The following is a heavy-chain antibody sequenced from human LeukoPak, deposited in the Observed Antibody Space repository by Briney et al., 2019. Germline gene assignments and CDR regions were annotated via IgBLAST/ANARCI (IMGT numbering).Heavy chain of an antibody. CDR3: ARDGAAAVNY. CDR2: IYSGGST. Sequence: PGGSLRLSCAASGFTVSTYYMSWVRQAPGRGLEWVSVIYSGGSTYFADSVKGRFTISRDNSKNILYLQMNSLRAEDTAVYYCARDGAAAVNYWGQGTLVTVSS. D-gene: IGHD6-25*01. V-gene: IGHV3-66*01. J-gene: IGHJ4*02. CDR1: GFTVSTYY.